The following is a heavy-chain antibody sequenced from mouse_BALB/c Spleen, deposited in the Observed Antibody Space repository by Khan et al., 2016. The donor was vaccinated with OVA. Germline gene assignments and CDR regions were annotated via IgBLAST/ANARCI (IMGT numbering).Heavy chain of an antibody. D-gene: IGHD1-1*01. J-gene: IGHJ3*01. CDR3: ARGNYYGSNSWFAY. CDR2: INTNTGEP. Sequence: QVQLKESGPELKKPGETVKISCKASGYTFTNYGINWVKQAPGKGLKWMGWINTNTGEPTYAEEFKGRFAFSLETSANTAYLQLNNLKNEDTATYFCARGNYYGSNSWFAYWGQGTLVTVSA. CDR1: GYTFTNYG. V-gene: IGHV9-3*02.